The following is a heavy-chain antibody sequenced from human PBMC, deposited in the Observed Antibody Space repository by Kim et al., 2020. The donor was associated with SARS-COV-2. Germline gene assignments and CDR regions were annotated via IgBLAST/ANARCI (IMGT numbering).Heavy chain of an antibody. V-gene: IGHV4-39*01. Sequence: NPSLKSRVTISVDTSKNQFSLKLSSVTAADMAVYYCARHVYGSGSSGFDYWGQGTLVTVSS. CDR3: ARHVYGSGSSGFDY. D-gene: IGHD3-10*01. J-gene: IGHJ4*02.